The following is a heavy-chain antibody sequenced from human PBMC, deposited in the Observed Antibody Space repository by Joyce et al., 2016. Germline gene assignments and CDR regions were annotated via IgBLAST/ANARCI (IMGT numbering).Heavy chain of an antibody. CDR1: GFTFSNFT. D-gene: IGHD2-15*01. Sequence: EVQLVESGGGLVKPGGSLTLSCAASGFTFSNFTMNWVRQAPGKWREWLSSISTGSTSMFYADSVKGRFTISRDNAKNSLFLQMNSLRAEDTAVYYCAREGSYFDLWGRGTLVTVSS. V-gene: IGHV3-21*06. J-gene: IGHJ2*01. CDR3: AREGSYFDL. CDR2: ISTGSTSM.